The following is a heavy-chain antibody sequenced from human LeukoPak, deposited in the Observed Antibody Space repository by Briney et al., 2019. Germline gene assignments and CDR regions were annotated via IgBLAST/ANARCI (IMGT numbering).Heavy chain of an antibody. CDR3: AKDRTMVRGAVDY. CDR2: ISWNSDSI. CDR1: GFTFDDYA. D-gene: IGHD3-10*01. J-gene: IGHJ4*02. Sequence: GRSLRLSCAASGFTFDDYAMLWVRQAPGKGLDWVSGISWNSDSIAYADSVKGRFTISRDNAKNSLYLQMNSLRPEDTALYYCAKDRTMVRGAVDYWGQGTLVTVSS. V-gene: IGHV3-9*01.